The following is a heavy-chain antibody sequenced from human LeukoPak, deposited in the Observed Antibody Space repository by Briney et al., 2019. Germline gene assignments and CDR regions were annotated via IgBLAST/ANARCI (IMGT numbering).Heavy chain of an antibody. J-gene: IGHJ4*02. V-gene: IGHV3-15*01. Sequence: GGSLRLSCAASGFTFSNAWMSWVRQAPGKGLEWVGRIKSKTDGGTTDYAAPVKGRFTISRDDSKNTLYLQMNSLKNEDTAVYYCTTGSVTAYYYDSSGYYYFDYWGQGTLVTVSS. CDR2: IKSKTDGGTT. D-gene: IGHD3-22*01. CDR3: TTGSVTAYYYDSSGYYYFDY. CDR1: GFTFSNAW.